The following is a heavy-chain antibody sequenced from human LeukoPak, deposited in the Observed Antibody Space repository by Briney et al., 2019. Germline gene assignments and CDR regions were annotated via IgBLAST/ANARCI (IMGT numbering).Heavy chain of an antibody. V-gene: IGHV3-66*01. D-gene: IGHD1-26*01. Sequence: PGGSLRLSCAASGFTVSSNYMSWVRQAPGKGPEWVSVIYSGGSTYSADSVKGRFTISRDNSKNTLFLQMNSLRAEDTAVYYCAREGPGRPIDYWGQGTLVTVSS. J-gene: IGHJ4*02. CDR3: AREGPGRPIDY. CDR1: GFTVSSNY. CDR2: IYSGGST.